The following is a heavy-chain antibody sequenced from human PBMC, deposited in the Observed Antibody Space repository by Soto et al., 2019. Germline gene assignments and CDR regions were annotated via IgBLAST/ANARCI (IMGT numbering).Heavy chain of an antibody. V-gene: IGHV3-9*01. CDR2: MSWNSGNI. J-gene: IGHJ3*02. CDR3: AKDIGGEMHAFDI. D-gene: IGHD2-15*01. CDR1: GFGFGGYA. Sequence: GGSLRLSCVASGFGFGGYAMHWVRQGPGKGLEWVSGMSWNSGNIGYADSVKGRFTISRDNAKNSLYLQMISLSAEDTALYYCAKDIGGEMHAFDIWGQGTMVTVSS.